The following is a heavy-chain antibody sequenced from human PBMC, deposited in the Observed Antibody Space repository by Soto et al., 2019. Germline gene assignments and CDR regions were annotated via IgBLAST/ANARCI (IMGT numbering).Heavy chain of an antibody. V-gene: IGHV4-30-4*01. CDR3: ARGISCSGGSCYSGYNWFDP. D-gene: IGHD2-15*01. Sequence: SETLSLTCTVSGGSISSGDYYWSWIRQPPGKGLEWIGYIYYSGSTYYNPSLKSRVTISVDTSKNQFSLKLSSVAAADTAVYYCARGISCSGGSCYSGYNWFDPWGQGTLVTVSS. CDR2: IYYSGST. J-gene: IGHJ5*02. CDR1: GGSISSGDYY.